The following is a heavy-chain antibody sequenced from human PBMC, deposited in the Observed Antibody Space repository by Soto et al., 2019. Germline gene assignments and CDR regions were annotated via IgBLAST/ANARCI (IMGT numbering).Heavy chain of an antibody. CDR3: ARDVGTGGDY. CDR1: GGTFSSYA. V-gene: IGHV1-69*13. Sequence: ASVKVSCKASGGTFSSYAISWVRQAPGQGLEWMGGIIPIFGTANYALKFQGRVTITADESTSTVYMELSSLRSEDTAVYYCARDVGTGGDYWGQGTLVTVSS. J-gene: IGHJ4*02. D-gene: IGHD7-27*01. CDR2: IIPIFGTA.